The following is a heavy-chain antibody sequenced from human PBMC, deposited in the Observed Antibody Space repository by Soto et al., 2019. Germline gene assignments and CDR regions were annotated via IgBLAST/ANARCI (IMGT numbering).Heavy chain of an antibody. V-gene: IGHV3-11*01. J-gene: IGHJ6*03. CDR3: ARDTAGSGSYYSWTTLFIPYENYMDV. Sequence: GGSLRLSCAASGFTFSDYYMSWIRQAPGKGLEWVSYISSSGSTIYYADSVKGRFTISRDNAKNSLYLQMNSLRAEDTAVYYCARDTAGSGSYYSWTTLFIPYENYMDVWGKGTTVTVSS. CDR1: GFTFSDYY. D-gene: IGHD3-10*01. CDR2: ISSSGSTI.